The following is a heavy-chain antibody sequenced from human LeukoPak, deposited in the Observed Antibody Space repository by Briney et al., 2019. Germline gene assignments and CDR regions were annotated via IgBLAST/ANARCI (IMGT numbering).Heavy chain of an antibody. J-gene: IGHJ6*02. V-gene: IGHV3-11*01. CDR2: ISRSGSTT. CDR1: RFTFSDYY. CDR3: AGEWELRGGYYYGLDV. Sequence: GGSLRLSCAASRFTFSDYYMTWIRQAPGKGLEWVSYISRSGSTTYYADSVKGRFTISRDNAKNSLYLQMNNLRAKDTAVYYCAGEWELRGGYYYGLDVWGQGTTVTVSS. D-gene: IGHD1-26*01.